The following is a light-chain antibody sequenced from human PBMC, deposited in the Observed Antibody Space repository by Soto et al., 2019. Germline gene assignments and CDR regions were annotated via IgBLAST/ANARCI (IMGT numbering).Light chain of an antibody. V-gene: IGLV2-14*01. CDR3: SSYTRSSISV. J-gene: IGLJ1*01. CDR2: DVI. Sequence: ALTQPASVSGSPGQSITISCPGTRSDVGGYDYVSWYQQHPGKAPTLLIYDVINRPSGVSFRFSGSKSGNTASLTISGLQAEDEAEYYCSSYTRSSISVFGTGTKVTVL. CDR1: RSDVGGYDY.